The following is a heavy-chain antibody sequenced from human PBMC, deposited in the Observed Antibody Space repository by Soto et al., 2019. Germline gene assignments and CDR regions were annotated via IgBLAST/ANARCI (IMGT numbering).Heavy chain of an antibody. J-gene: IGHJ6*02. V-gene: IGHV3-30-3*01. CDR3: ARGYSSSGYYYYGMDV. CDR1: GFTFSSYA. Sequence: LRLSCAASGFTFSSYAMHWVRQAPGKGLEWVAVISYDGSNKYYADSVKGRFTISRDNSKNTLYLQMNSLRAEDTAVYYCARGYSSSGYYYYGMDVWGQGTTVTVSS. D-gene: IGHD6-6*01. CDR2: ISYDGSNK.